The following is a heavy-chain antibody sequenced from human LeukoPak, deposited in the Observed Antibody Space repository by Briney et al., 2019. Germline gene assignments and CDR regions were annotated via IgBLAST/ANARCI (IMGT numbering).Heavy chain of an antibody. CDR2: INHSGST. V-gene: IGHV4-34*01. Sequence: SETLSLTCAVYGGSFSGYYRSWIRQPPGKGLEWIGEINHSGSTNYNPSLKSRVTISVDTSKNQFSLKLSSVTAADTAVYYCARGLGKVAVAGTLRWFDPWGQGTLVTVSS. J-gene: IGHJ5*02. CDR1: GGSFSGYY. CDR3: ARGLGKVAVAGTLRWFDP. D-gene: IGHD6-19*01.